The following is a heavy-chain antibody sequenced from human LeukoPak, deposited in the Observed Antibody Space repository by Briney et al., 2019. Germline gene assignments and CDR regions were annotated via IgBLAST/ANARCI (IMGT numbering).Heavy chain of an antibody. CDR1: GNYW. V-gene: IGHV3-74*01. J-gene: IGHJ4*02. Sequence: PGGSLRLSCAASGNYWMHWVRQAPGKGLVWVSHINGDGSWTSYADSVKGRFTISKDNAKNTVYLQMNSLRAEDTAVYYCVSFYETYWGRGTLVTVS. CDR2: INGDGSWT. CDR3: VSFYETY. D-gene: IGHD2/OR15-2a*01.